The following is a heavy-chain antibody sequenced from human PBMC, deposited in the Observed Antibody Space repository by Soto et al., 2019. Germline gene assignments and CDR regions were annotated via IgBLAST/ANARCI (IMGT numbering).Heavy chain of an antibody. V-gene: IGHV3-53*01. D-gene: IGHD3-10*01. Sequence: EVQLVESGGGLIQPGGSLRLSCAASGFTVSSSYMSWVRQAPGKGLEWVSIIYSGGITYYADSVKGRVTISRDNSKNTLYLQMDSLRAEDTAVYYCARDRAPIDTWYFALWGRGTLVTVSS. CDR3: ARDRAPIDTWYFAL. J-gene: IGHJ2*01. CDR1: GFTVSSSY. CDR2: IYSGGIT.